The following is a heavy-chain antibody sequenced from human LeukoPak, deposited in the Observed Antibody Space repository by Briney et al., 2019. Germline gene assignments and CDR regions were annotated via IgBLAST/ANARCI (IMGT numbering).Heavy chain of an antibody. CDR3: ARMYSSGWPFDY. V-gene: IGHV1-69*05. Sequence: ASVKVSCKASGGTFSSYAISWVRQAPGQGLEWMGGIIPIFGTANYAQKFQGRVTITTDESTSTAYMGLSSLRSEDTGVYYCARMYSSGWPFDYWGQGTLVTVSS. CDR2: IIPIFGTA. J-gene: IGHJ4*02. D-gene: IGHD6-19*01. CDR1: GGTFSSYA.